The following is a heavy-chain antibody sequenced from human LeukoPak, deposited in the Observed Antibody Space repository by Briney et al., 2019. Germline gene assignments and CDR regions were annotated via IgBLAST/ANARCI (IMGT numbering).Heavy chain of an antibody. J-gene: IGHJ2*01. CDR3: ARAGYCSGSTCYSWFFDL. V-gene: IGHV4-39*01. CDR2: IYYSGST. Sequence: SETLSLTCTVSGGSISNSSYYWGWIRQPPGKGLEWIGSIYYSGSTYYNPSLKSRVTISVDTSKNQFSLKLSSVTAADTAVYYCARAGYCSGSTCYSWFFDLWGRGTLVTVSS. D-gene: IGHD2-15*01. CDR1: GGSISNSSYY.